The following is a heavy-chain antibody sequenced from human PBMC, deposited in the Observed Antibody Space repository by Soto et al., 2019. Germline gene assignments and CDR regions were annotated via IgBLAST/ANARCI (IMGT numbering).Heavy chain of an antibody. D-gene: IGHD3-10*01. CDR3: ARDLRGSGDDAFDI. J-gene: IGHJ3*02. V-gene: IGHV4-31*03. CDR1: GGSISSGGYY. Sequence: QVQLQESGPGLVKPSQTLSLTCTVSGGSISSGGYYWSWIRQHPGKGLEWIGYIYYSGSTYYNPSLTSRVTISVDTSKNQFSLKLSSVTAADTAVYYCARDLRGSGDDAFDIWGQGTMVTVSS. CDR2: IYYSGST.